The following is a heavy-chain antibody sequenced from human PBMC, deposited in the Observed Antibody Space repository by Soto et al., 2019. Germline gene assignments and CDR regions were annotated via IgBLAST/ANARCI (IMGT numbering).Heavy chain of an antibody. CDR3: ANASGGFGEFDY. Sequence: EVQLLESGGGLVQPGGSLRLSCAASGFTFSSYAMSWVRQAPGKGLEWVSAISGSGGSTYYADSVKGRFTISRDNSKSTLYMQMNSLRAEDTAVYYCANASGGFGEFDYWGQGTLVTVSS. D-gene: IGHD3-10*01. CDR1: GFTFSSYA. V-gene: IGHV3-23*01. J-gene: IGHJ4*02. CDR2: ISGSGGST.